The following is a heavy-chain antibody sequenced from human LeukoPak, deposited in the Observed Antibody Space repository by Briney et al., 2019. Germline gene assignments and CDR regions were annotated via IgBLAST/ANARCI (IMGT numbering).Heavy chain of an antibody. CDR1: GGSISSSSYY. Sequence: SETLSLTCTVSGGSISSSSYYWGWIRQPPGKGLEWIGSIYYSGSTYYNPSLKSRVTISVDTSKNQFSLKLSSVTAADTAVYYCARDADIAAAHNWFDPWGQGTLVTVSS. D-gene: IGHD6-13*01. V-gene: IGHV4-39*07. CDR3: ARDADIAAAHNWFDP. J-gene: IGHJ5*02. CDR2: IYYSGST.